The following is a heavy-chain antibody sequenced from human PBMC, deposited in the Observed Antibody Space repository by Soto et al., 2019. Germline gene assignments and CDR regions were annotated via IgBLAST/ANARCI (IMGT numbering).Heavy chain of an antibody. D-gene: IGHD6-13*01. CDR1: GFTFSSYG. J-gene: IGHJ4*02. CDR2: ISYDGGDK. V-gene: IGHV3-30*03. Sequence: GGSLRLSCAASGFTFSSYGMHWVRQAPGKGLEWVAVISYDGGDKYYADSVKGRFTISRDNSKNTLYLQMNGLRAEDTAVYYCARDLSTGAADYYFDYWGQGALVTVSS. CDR3: ARDLSTGAADYYFDY.